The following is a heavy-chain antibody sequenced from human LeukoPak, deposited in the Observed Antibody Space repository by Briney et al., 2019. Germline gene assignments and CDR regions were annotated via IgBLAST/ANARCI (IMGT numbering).Heavy chain of an antibody. D-gene: IGHD3-22*01. CDR1: GGSISSSSYY. Sequence: PSETLSLTCTVSGGSISSSSYYWGWIRQPPGKGLEWIGSIYYSGSTYYNPSLKSRVTISVGTSKNQFSLKLSSVTAADTAVYYCASIRYDSSGYYYVSSYWGQGTLVTVSS. CDR2: IYYSGST. J-gene: IGHJ4*02. CDR3: ASIRYDSSGYYYVSSY. V-gene: IGHV4-39*01.